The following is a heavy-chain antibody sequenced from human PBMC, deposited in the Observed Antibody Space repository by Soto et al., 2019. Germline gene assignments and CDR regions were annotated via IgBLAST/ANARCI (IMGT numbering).Heavy chain of an antibody. D-gene: IGHD4-4*01. CDR1: GGSISSYY. Sequence: QVQLQESGPGLVKPSETLSLTCTVSGGSISSYYWSWIRQPPGKGLEWIGYIYYSGRTNYNPSLRGRVTIAVDTSKNQVSLKLSSVTAADTAVYYCARHKRYHDYSNYPPFFDYWGQGTLVTVSS. CDR3: ARHKRYHDYSNYPPFFDY. CDR2: IYYSGRT. J-gene: IGHJ4*02. V-gene: IGHV4-59*08.